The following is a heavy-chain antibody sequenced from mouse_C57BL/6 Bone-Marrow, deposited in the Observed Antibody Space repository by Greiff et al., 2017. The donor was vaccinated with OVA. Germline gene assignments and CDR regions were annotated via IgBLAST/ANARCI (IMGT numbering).Heavy chain of an antibody. CDR2: ISYDGSN. J-gene: IGHJ3*01. D-gene: IGHD4-1*02. CDR3: AREQLGEFAY. V-gene: IGHV3-6*01. CDR1: GYSITSGYY. Sequence: VQLQQSGPGLVKPSQSLSLTCSVTGYSITSGYYWNWIRQFPGNKLEWMGYISYDGSNNYNPSLKNRISITRDTSKNQFFLKLNSVTTEDTATFYCAREQLGEFAYWGQGTLVTVSA.